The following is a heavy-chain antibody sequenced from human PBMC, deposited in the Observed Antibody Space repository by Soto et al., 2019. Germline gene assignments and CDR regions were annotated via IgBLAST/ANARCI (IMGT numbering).Heavy chain of an antibody. CDR1: GYTFTGYY. J-gene: IGHJ6*02. V-gene: IGHV1-2*04. D-gene: IGHD3-16*01. Sequence: ASVKVSCKASGYTFTGYYMHWVRQAPGQGLEWMGWINPNSGGTNYAQKFQGWVTMTRDTSISTAYMELSRLRSDDTAVYYCARDFGGLSKRGSQGLDVWGQGTTVTVSS. CDR3: ARDFGGLSKRGSQGLDV. CDR2: INPNSGGT.